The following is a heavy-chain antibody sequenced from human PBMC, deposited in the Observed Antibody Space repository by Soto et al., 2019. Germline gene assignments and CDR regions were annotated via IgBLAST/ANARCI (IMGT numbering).Heavy chain of an antibody. CDR3: ASRVDTAMVRYFDY. J-gene: IGHJ4*02. CDR2: IYYSGST. V-gene: IGHV4-39*01. CDR1: GGSISSSSYY. D-gene: IGHD5-18*01. Sequence: PSETLSLTCTVSGGSISSSSYYWGWIRQPPGKGLEWIGSIYYSGSTYYNPCLKSRVTISVDTSKNQFSLKLSSVTAADTAVYYCASRVDTAMVRYFDYWGQGTLVTVSS.